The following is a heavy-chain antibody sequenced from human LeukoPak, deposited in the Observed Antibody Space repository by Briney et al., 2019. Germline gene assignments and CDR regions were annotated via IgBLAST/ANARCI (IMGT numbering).Heavy chain of an antibody. D-gene: IGHD6-13*01. CDR1: GFTVSINY. CDR2: ISSSSTYI. V-gene: IGHV3-21*01. Sequence: GGSLRLSCPASGFTVSINYMSWVRQAPGKGLAWVASISSSSTYIYYADSVKGRFTISRDNAKKSVYLQMNSLRAEDTAVYYCVRLEGAATGFDYWGQGTLVTVSS. J-gene: IGHJ4*02. CDR3: VRLEGAATGFDY.